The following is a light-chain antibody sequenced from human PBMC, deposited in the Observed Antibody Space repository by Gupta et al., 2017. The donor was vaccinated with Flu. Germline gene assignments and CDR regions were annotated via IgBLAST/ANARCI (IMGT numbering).Light chain of an antibody. Sequence: QSVLTQPPSASGTPGQRVTISCSGSSSNIGSNTVNWYQQLPGTAPKLFIYSNNQRPSGVPDRFSSSKSGTSASLAISGLQSEDEADYYCAAWDDSLNGPVFGGGTKLTVL. CDR2: SNN. V-gene: IGLV1-44*01. CDR3: AAWDDSLNGPV. CDR1: SSNIGSNT. J-gene: IGLJ3*02.